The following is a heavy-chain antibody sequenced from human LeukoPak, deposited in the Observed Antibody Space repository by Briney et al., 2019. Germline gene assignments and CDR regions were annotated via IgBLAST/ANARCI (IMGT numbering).Heavy chain of an antibody. V-gene: IGHV1-2*02. CDR2: INPNSGGT. D-gene: IGHD3-22*01. CDR3: ASGYDSSGYLTPNNWFDP. J-gene: IGHJ5*02. CDR1: GYTFTCYY. Sequence: ASLKVSCKASGYTFTCYYMHWVRQAPGQGLEWMGWINPNSGGTNYAQKFQGRVTMTRDTSISTAYMELSRLRSDDTAVYYCASGYDSSGYLTPNNWFDPWGQGTLVTVSS.